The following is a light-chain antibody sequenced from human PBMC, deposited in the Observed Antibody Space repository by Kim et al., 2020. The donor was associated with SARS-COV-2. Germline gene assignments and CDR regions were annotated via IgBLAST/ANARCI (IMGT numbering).Light chain of an antibody. J-gene: IGLJ2*01. CDR2: ANN. CDR3: QSYDSSLSVVV. Sequence: QSVLTQPPSVSGAPGQRVTISCTGSSSNIGAGYDVHWYQQLPGTAPKVLIYANNNRPSGVPDRFSGSKSGTSASLAITGLQAEDGADYYCQSYDSSLSVVVFGGGTQLTVL. CDR1: SSNIGAGYD. V-gene: IGLV1-40*01.